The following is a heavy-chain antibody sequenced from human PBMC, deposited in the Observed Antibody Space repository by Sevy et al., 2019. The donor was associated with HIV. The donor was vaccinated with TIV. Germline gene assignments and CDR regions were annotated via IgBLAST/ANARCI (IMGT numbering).Heavy chain of an antibody. CDR2: VGGGGVGT. D-gene: IGHD3-22*01. CDR3: AKDQGESSGYYPLGAFDI. CDR1: GSTFGAFP. J-gene: IGHJ3*02. Sequence: GGSWDLSCEALGSTFGAFPLTWVARVQGRGLGGAPAVGGGGVGTYSADSVKGRFTISRDNSKSRLYLQMNSLRAEDTALYYCAKDQGESSGYYPLGAFDIWGQGTVVTVSS. V-gene: IGHV3-23*01.